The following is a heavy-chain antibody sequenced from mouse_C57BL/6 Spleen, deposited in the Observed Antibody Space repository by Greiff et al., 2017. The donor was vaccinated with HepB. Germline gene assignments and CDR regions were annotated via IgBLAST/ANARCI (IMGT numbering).Heavy chain of an antibody. CDR2: IRSKSSNYAT. V-gene: IGHV10-3*01. D-gene: IGHD1-1*01. CDR3: VRGGTTVVACWYFDV. Sequence: EVKLVESGGGLVQPKGSLKLSCAASGFTFNTYAMHWVRQAPGQGLEWVARIRSKSSNYATYYADSVKDRFTISRDDSQSMLDLQMNNLKTEDTAMYYCVRGGTTVVACWYFDVWGTGTTVTVSS. J-gene: IGHJ1*03. CDR1: GFTFNTYA.